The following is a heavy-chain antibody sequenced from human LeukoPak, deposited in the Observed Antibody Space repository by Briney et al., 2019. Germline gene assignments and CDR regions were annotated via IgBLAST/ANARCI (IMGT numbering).Heavy chain of an antibody. V-gene: IGHV4-39*01. J-gene: IGHJ4*02. CDR1: GGSISSSSYY. Sequence: SGSLSLTCTVSGGSISSSSYYWGWIRQPPGKGLEWIGSIYYSGSTYYNPSLKSRVTISVDTSKNQFSLKLSSVTAADTAVYYCARHLRVQRRTRSYYDSSGYPYYFDYWGQGTLVTVSS. D-gene: IGHD3-22*01. CDR3: ARHLRVQRRTRSYYDSSGYPYYFDY. CDR2: IYYSGST.